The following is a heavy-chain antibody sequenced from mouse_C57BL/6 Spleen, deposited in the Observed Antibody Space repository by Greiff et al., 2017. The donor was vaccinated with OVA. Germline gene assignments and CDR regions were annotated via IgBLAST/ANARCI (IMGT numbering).Heavy chain of an antibody. CDR3: ALNWEGEWYFDY. D-gene: IGHD4-1*02. CDR1: GFSLTSYG. V-gene: IGHV2-3*01. Sequence: QVQLQQSGPGLVAPSQRLSITCTVSGFSLTSYGVSWVRQPPGKGLEWLGVIWGDGSTNYHSALISRLSISKYNSKSQVVLKRNRLQTDDTATYYCALNWEGEWYFDYWGQGTTLTVSS. J-gene: IGHJ2*01. CDR2: IWGDGST.